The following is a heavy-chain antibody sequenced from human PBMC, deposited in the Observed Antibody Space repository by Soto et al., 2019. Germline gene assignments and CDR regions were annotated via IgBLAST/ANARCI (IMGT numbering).Heavy chain of an antibody. CDR1: GGTFSSYA. J-gene: IGHJ2*01. D-gene: IGHD2-8*01. Sequence: QVHLVQSGAEVKKPGSSVKVSCKASGGTFSSYAISWVRQAPGQGLEWMGGIIPIFGTVNYAQKFQGRVTITADESTSTAYMELSSLRSEDTAVYYCARVYCSNGVCYNWYFDLWGRGTLVTVSS. V-gene: IGHV1-69*01. CDR3: ARVYCSNGVCYNWYFDL. CDR2: IIPIFGTV.